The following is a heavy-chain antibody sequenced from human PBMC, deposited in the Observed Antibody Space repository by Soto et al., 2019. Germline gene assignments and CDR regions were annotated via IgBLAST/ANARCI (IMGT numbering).Heavy chain of an antibody. CDR2: SYWDDDK. J-gene: IGHJ4*02. CDR3: AHSALHMITFGGVGVTGYAY. CDR1: CFSLSTSGVG. Sequence: QITLKESGPTLVNPTQTLTLTCTFSCFSLSTSGVGVGWIRQPPGKALEWLALSYWDDDKRYSPSLKSRITITKDTSKNQVVITMTNMDPVDTATYYCAHSALHMITFGGVGVTGYAYWGQGTLVTVTS. V-gene: IGHV2-5*02. D-gene: IGHD3-16*01.